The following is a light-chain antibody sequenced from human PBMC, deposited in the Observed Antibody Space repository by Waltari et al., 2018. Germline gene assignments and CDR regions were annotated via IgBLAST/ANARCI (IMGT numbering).Light chain of an antibody. CDR3: LQYINSPYS. V-gene: IGKV1-12*01. J-gene: IGKJ2*03. CDR1: QSVSTW. CDR2: KAS. Sequence: DIQMTQSPSSLSASVGDTVTITCRASQSVSTWLDWYQQKPGKAPKLLIYKASSLQSGVPSRFSGSGSGTDFTLIIDSLQPEDFATYYCLQYINSPYSFGQGTQVDIK.